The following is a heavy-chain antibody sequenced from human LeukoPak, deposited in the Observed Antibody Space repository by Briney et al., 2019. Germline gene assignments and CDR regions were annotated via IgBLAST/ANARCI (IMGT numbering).Heavy chain of an antibody. CDR2: IYSDNT. Sequence: GGSLRLSCTVSGFTVSSNSMSWVRQAPGKGLEWVSFIYSDNTHYSDSVKGRFTISRDNSKNTLHLQMNSLRAEDTAVYYCATHGSAHYYMDVWGKGTTVTISS. CDR3: ATHGSAHYYMDV. D-gene: IGHD2-2*03. V-gene: IGHV3-53*01. J-gene: IGHJ6*03. CDR1: GFTVSSNS.